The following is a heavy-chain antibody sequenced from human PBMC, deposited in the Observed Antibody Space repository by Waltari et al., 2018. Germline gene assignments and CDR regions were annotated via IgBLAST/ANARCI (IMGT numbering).Heavy chain of an antibody. CDR3: ARHGDFCFDF. CDR2: IKKDGSTK. Sequence: EVQVVESGGDLVQPGGSLRLSCAASGFTFSDYWMGWVRQAPGKGLEWLANIKKDGSTKYYVDSGKGRFTISRDNAKDSLFLQMNSLRAEDTAVYYCARHGDFCFDFWGQGIVVTVSS. D-gene: IGHD4-17*01. V-gene: IGHV3-7*01. CDR1: GFTFSDYW. J-gene: IGHJ4*02.